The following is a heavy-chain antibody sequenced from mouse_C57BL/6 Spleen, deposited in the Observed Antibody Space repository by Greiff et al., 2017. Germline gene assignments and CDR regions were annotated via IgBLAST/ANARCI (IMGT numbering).Heavy chain of an antibody. CDR2: ISSGSSTI. CDR1: GFTFSDYG. J-gene: IGHJ1*03. D-gene: IGHD2-3*01. Sequence: DVMLVESGGGLVKPGGSLKLSCAASGFTFSDYGMHWVRQAPEKGLEWVAYISSGSSTIYYADTVKGRFTISRDNAKNTLFLQMTSLRSEDTAMYYCARPEDGYPYWYFDVWGTGTTVTVSS. V-gene: IGHV5-17*01. CDR3: ARPEDGYPYWYFDV.